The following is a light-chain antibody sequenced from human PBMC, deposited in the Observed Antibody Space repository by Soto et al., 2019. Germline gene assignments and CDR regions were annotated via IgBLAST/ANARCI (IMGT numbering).Light chain of an antibody. Sequence: DVVMTQSPLSLPVTLGQPASISCRASRSLIYTDGNTYLNWFHQRPGQSPRRLFAKVSNRDSGVPDRVSGSGSGTDFTLKISRVEAEDVGLYYCMQGTHWPYTFGQGTKVEIK. CDR2: KVS. CDR1: RSLIYTDGNTY. CDR3: MQGTHWPYT. V-gene: IGKV2-30*01. J-gene: IGKJ2*01.